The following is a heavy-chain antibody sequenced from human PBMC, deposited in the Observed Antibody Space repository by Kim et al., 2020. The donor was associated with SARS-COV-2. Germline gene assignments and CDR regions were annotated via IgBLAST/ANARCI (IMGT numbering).Heavy chain of an antibody. CDR2: INSDGSST. CDR1: GFTFSSYW. V-gene: IGHV3-74*01. Sequence: GGSLRLSCAASGFTFSSYWMHWVRQAPGKGLVWVSRINSDGSSTSYADSVKGRFTISRDNAKNTLYLQMNSLRAEDTAVYYCARDRYYDFWSGYYYYYYGMDVWGQGTTVTVSS. CDR3: ARDRYYDFWSGYYYYYYGMDV. J-gene: IGHJ6*02. D-gene: IGHD3-3*01.